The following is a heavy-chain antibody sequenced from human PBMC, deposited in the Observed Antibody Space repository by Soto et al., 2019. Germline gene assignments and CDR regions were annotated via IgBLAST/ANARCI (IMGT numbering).Heavy chain of an antibody. V-gene: IGHV3-7*03. CDR1: GFPFSGYW. D-gene: IGHD5-12*01. CDR3: ATGRGGYNHYFDY. Sequence: GSSLRLSCAASGFPFSGYWMSWVRQAPGKGLEWVANIEHGGGEKNYVDSVKGRFIISRDNTKNSVYLQMNSLRSEDTALYYCATGRGGYNHYFDYWGQGAMVTVSS. CDR2: IEHGGGEK. J-gene: IGHJ4*02.